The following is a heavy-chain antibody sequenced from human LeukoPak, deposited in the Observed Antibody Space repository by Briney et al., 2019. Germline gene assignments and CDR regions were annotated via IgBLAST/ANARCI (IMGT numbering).Heavy chain of an antibody. CDR3: ARGGGGSSSLVRVDY. CDR2: IYYSGST. D-gene: IGHD6-13*01. J-gene: IGHJ4*02. V-gene: IGHV4-39*07. CDR1: GGSISSGTYY. Sequence: SETLSLTCTVSGGSISSGTYYWGWIRQPPGKGLEWIGNIYYSGSTYYNSSLKSRVTISVDTSKNQFSLKLSSVTAADTAVYYCARGGGGSSSLVRVDYWGQGTLVTVSS.